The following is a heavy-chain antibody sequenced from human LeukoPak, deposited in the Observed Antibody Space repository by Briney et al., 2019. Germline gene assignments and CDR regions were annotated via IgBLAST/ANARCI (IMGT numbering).Heavy chain of an antibody. D-gene: IGHD4-23*01. CDR3: AKDPFPPGGNILFDY. Sequence: GGSLRLSCAASGFTFSSYAMSWVRQAPGKGLEWVSAISGSGGSTYYADSVKGRFTISRDNSKNTLYLQMNSLRAEDTAVYYCAKDPFPPGGNILFDYWGQGTLVTVSS. J-gene: IGHJ4*02. CDR1: GFTFSSYA. V-gene: IGHV3-23*01. CDR2: ISGSGGST.